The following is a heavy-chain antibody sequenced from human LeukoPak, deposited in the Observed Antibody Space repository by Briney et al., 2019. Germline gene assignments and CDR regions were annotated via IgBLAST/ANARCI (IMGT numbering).Heavy chain of an antibody. V-gene: IGHV3-7*01. Sequence: GGSLRLSCAASGFTVSTYWMSWVRQAAGRGRGWVANVKEEGSEKSYVPSVKGRFTISRDNAKNSLYLQMNSLRAEHTAMSYCERDSAGNDYWGQGILVTASS. D-gene: IGHD6-13*01. CDR2: VKEEGSEK. J-gene: IGHJ4*02. CDR3: ERDSAGNDY. CDR1: GFTVSTYW.